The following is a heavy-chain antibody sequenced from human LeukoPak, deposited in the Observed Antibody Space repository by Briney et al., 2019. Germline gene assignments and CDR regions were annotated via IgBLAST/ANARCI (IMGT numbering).Heavy chain of an antibody. CDR3: ARVIVVVPAAYYYYYGIDV. Sequence: ASVKVSCKASGYTFTGYYMHWVRQAPGQGLEWMGRINPNSGGTNYAQKFQGRVTMTRDTSISTAYMELSRLRSDDTAVYYCARVIVVVPAAYYYYYGIDVWGQGTTVTVSS. V-gene: IGHV1-2*06. CDR2: INPNSGGT. CDR1: GYTFTGYY. D-gene: IGHD2-2*01. J-gene: IGHJ6*02.